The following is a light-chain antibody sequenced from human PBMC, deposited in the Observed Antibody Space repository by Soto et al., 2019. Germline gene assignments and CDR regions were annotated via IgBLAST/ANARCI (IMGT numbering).Light chain of an antibody. CDR1: QSISSY. CDR2: AAS. Sequence: DIQMTQSPSSLSASVGDRVTITCRASQSISSYLNWYQQKPGKAPKLLIYAASSLQSGVPSRFSGSGSGTDFTLTISSRQPEDFATYYCQQSYSTPPTFGQGNKVEIK. J-gene: IGKJ1*01. CDR3: QQSYSTPPT. V-gene: IGKV1-39*01.